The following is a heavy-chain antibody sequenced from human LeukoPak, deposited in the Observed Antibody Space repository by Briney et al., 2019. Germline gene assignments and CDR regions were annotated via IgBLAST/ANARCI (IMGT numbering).Heavy chain of an antibody. CDR1: GFTFSSYG. Sequence: GGSLRLSCAASGFTFSSYGMHWVRQAPGKGLEWVAFIRYDGSNKYYADSVKGRFTISRDNSKNTLYLLMNSLRAEDTAVYYCAREGGTIEIGEFDYWGQGTLVTVSS. CDR3: AREGGTIEIGEFDY. J-gene: IGHJ4*02. D-gene: IGHD3-16*02. CDR2: IRYDGSNK. V-gene: IGHV3-30*02.